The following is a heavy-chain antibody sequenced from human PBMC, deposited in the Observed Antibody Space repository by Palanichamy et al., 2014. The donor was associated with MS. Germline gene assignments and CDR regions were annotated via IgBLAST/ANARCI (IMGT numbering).Heavy chain of an antibody. CDR1: GFSFSSYS. J-gene: IGHJ5*02. V-gene: IGHV3-21*01. Sequence: EVQLVESGGGLVKPGGSLRLSCAASGFSFSSYSMSWVRQAPGKGLEWVSFISSSSSHIYYADSVKGRFTISRDNAKNSLPLQMNSVRAEDTAVYYCAREKIDPEFIAAAATGWFDPWGQGTLVTVSS. CDR2: ISSSSSHI. CDR3: AREKIDPEFIAAAATGWFDP. D-gene: IGHD6-13*01.